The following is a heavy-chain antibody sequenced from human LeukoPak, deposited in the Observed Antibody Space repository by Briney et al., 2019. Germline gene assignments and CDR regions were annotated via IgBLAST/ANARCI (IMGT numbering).Heavy chain of an antibody. J-gene: IGHJ5*02. Sequence: GGSLRLSCATSGFTFSNAWMNWVRQAPGKGLEWVGRIRSNSDGGTIDYAAPVKGRFTLSRDDSKTTLYLQMNSLQTEDTAVYFCATDFYDSTWGQGTLVTVSS. V-gene: IGHV3-15*07. CDR2: IRSNSDGGTI. CDR3: ATDFYDST. CDR1: GFTFSNAW. D-gene: IGHD3-22*01.